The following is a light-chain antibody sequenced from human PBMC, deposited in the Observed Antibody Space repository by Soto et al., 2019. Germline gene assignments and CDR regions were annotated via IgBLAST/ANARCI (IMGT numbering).Light chain of an antibody. CDR2: EGS. Sequence: QSALTQPASVSGSPGQSITISCTGTSSDVGSYNLVSWYQQHPGKAPKLMIYEGSKRPSGVSNRFSGSKSGNTASLTISGLQAEDEADYYCCSYVGSSTVFGGGTKLTV. CDR1: SSDVGSYNL. V-gene: IGLV2-23*01. CDR3: CSYVGSSTV. J-gene: IGLJ3*02.